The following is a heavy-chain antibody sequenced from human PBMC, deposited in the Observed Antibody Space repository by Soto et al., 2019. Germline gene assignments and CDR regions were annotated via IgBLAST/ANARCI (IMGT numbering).Heavy chain of an antibody. Sequence: EVQLLESGGRAVRPGGSLRLSCAASGFTFSNYAMRWVRQAPGKGLEWVSAIIDSGDFTYDADSVRGRFTISRDNSKNTLYWQVNSLRVEVTAVYYCARETLTTGKSGVCEDWGQGTLVSVSS. D-gene: IGHD3-10*01. CDR3: ARETLTTGKSGVCED. J-gene: IGHJ4*02. CDR1: GFTFSNYA. CDR2: IIDSGDFT. V-gene: IGHV3-23*01.